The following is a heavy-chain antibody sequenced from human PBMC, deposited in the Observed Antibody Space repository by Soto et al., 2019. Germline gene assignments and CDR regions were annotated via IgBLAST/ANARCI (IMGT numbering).Heavy chain of an antibody. CDR1: GFTFSNYD. CDR3: ARDGDRQKKNYGLDV. V-gene: IGHV3-13*01. D-gene: IGHD3-10*01. Sequence: EVQLVESGGGLVQPGGSLRLSCAASGFTFSNYDMHWIRQVTGKGLEWVSAIGTAGDTYYPGSVKGRFTISRENAENSLDLQMNSLRVEDTAVYYCARDGDRQKKNYGLDVWGPGTAVTVSS. CDR2: IGTAGDT. J-gene: IGHJ6*02.